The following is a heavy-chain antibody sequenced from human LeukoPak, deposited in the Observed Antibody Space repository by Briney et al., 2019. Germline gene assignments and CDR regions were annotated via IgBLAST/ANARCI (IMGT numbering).Heavy chain of an antibody. CDR3: ARGGFKETTLDY. J-gene: IGHJ4*02. D-gene: IGHD4-17*01. V-gene: IGHV3-53*01. CDR2: IYSDNT. Sequence: GGTLRLSCTVSGFTVSSNSMSWVRQAPGKGLEWVSFIYSDNTHYSDSVKGRFTISRDNSKNTLYLQMNSLRAEDTAVYYCARGGFKETTLDYWGQGTLVTVSS. CDR1: GFTVSSNS.